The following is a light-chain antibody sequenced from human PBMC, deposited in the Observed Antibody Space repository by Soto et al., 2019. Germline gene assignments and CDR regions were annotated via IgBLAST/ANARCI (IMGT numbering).Light chain of an antibody. CDR2: GAS. CDR1: QRVNRSY. CDR3: QQYGSSPLYT. Sequence: EIVLTQSPGTLSLSPGGRATLLFRARQRVNRSYLAWYQQKPCQAPRVLIYGASSRATGIPDRFSGSGSGTDFTLTISRLEPEDFEVYYCQQYGSSPLYTFGQGTKLEIK. V-gene: IGKV3-20*01. J-gene: IGKJ2*01.